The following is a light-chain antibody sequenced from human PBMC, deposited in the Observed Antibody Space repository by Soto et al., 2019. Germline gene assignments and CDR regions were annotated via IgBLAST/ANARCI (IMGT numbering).Light chain of an antibody. Sequence: EIVLTQSPGTLSLSPGERATLSCRASQSVSSSYLAWYQQKPGQAPGLLIYRASSRATGIPDRFSGSGSGADFTLTISRLEPEDFAVYYCQQYGSSPLTFGQGTKVEVK. J-gene: IGKJ1*01. CDR3: QQYGSSPLT. CDR1: QSVSSSY. V-gene: IGKV3-20*01. CDR2: RAS.